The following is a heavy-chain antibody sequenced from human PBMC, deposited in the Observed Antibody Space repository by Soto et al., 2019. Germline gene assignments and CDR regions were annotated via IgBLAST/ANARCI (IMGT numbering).Heavy chain of an antibody. Sequence: QVQLVQSGAEVKKPGASVKVSCKASGYTFTSYAMHWVRQAPGQRLEWMGWINAGNGNTKYSQKFQGRVTITRDTSVSTAYMELSSLRSEDTAVYYCARAGAEGSRYGMDVWGQGTTVTVSS. CDR1: GYTFTSYA. CDR2: INAGNGNT. CDR3: ARAGAEGSRYGMDV. D-gene: IGHD3-10*01. J-gene: IGHJ6*02. V-gene: IGHV1-3*01.